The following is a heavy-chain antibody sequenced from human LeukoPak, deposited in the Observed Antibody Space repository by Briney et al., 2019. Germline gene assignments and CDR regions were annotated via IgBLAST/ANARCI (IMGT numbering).Heavy chain of an antibody. J-gene: IGHJ6*02. CDR1: GGSFSGYY. V-gene: IGHV4-34*01. D-gene: IGHD3-16*02. CDR2: INHSGST. CDR3: AYRYYYGMDV. Sequence: SETLSLTCAVYGGSFSGYYWSWIRQPAGKGLEWIGEINHSGSTNYNPSLKSRVTISVDTSKNQFSLKLSSVTAADTAVYYCAYRYYYGMDVWGQGTTVTVSS.